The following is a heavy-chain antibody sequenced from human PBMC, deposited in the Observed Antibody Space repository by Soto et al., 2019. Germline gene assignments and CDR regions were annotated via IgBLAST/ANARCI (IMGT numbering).Heavy chain of an antibody. CDR3: ARTTAVAGTPEFDY. V-gene: IGHV3-30-3*02. D-gene: IGHD6-19*01. Sequence: PGGSLRLSCTASGFTFGDYAMSWFRQAPGKGLEWVALISYEVTNTHYADSMKGRFTISRDNSKSTLYLQMDSLRAEDTAVYYCARTTAVAGTPEFDYWGQGTLVTVSS. J-gene: IGHJ4*02. CDR2: ISYEVTNT. CDR1: GFTFGDYA.